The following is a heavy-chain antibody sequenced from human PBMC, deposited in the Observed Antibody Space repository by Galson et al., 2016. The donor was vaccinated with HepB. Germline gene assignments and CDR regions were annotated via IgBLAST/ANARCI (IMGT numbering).Heavy chain of an antibody. V-gene: IGHV4-59*01. CDR1: GASISGYY. CDR3: ARDDSGGWYGFHYGMDV. CDR2: IYYSGRT. Sequence: TLSLTCTVSGASISGYYLSWIRQPPGKGLEWIGYIYYSGRTNYNPSLKSRVTISVDTSKNQFSLRLSSVTAADTAVYYCARDDSGGWYGFHYGMDVWGQGTTVTVSS. J-gene: IGHJ6*02. D-gene: IGHD6-19*01.